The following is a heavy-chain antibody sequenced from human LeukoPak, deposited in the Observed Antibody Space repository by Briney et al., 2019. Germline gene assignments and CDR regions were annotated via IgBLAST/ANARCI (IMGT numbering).Heavy chain of an antibody. CDR2: IYTSGST. Sequence: PSETLSLTCTVSGGSISSYYWSWIRQPAGKGLEWIGRIYTSGSTKYNPSLKSRVTMSLDTSKNQFSLKLRSVTAADTAVYYCARVYGSGPYYYMDVWGKGTTVTVSS. CDR3: ARVYGSGPYYYMDV. CDR1: GGSISSYY. D-gene: IGHD6-19*01. J-gene: IGHJ6*03. V-gene: IGHV4-4*07.